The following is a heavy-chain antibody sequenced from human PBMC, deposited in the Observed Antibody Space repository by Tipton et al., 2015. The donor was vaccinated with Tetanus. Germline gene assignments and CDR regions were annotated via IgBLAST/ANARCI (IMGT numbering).Heavy chain of an antibody. J-gene: IGHJ3*02. CDR2: IHHSGST. CDR1: GGSINSSDW. V-gene: IGHV4-4*01. Sequence: TLSLTCVVSGGSINSSDWWTWVRQPPGKGLEWIGEIHHSGSTNYNPSLKSRVTLSVDKSKNQFSLKATSVTAADSAVYFCSSHYGSGSDDAVDIWGQGTMVTVSS. CDR3: SSHYGSGSDDAVDI. D-gene: IGHD3-10*01.